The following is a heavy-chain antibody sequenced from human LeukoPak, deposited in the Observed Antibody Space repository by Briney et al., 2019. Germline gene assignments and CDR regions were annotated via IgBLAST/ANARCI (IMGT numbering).Heavy chain of an antibody. J-gene: IGHJ3*02. Sequence: SETLSLTCTVPGGSISSSSYYWGWIRQPPGKGLEWIGSIYYSGSTYYNPSLKSRVTISVDTSKNQFSLKLSSVTAADTAVYYCATSPRAHYDFWSGPPDAFDIWGQGTMVTVSS. V-gene: IGHV4-39*01. CDR2: IYYSGST. CDR3: ATSPRAHYDFWSGPPDAFDI. D-gene: IGHD3-3*01. CDR1: GGSISSSSYY.